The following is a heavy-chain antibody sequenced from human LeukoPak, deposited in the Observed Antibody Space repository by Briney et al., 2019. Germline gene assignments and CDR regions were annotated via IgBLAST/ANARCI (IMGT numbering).Heavy chain of an antibody. Sequence: GGSLRLSCATSGFTFGDYYMNWIRQAPGKGLEWVSYISNSGTAKYYADSVKGRFTISRDNAKNSLYLEMNTLRAEDTAVYYCARKQATVPGDYWGQGTLVTVSP. CDR2: ISNSGTAK. CDR1: GFTFGDYY. CDR3: ARKQATVPGDY. D-gene: IGHD1-1*01. J-gene: IGHJ4*02. V-gene: IGHV3-11*01.